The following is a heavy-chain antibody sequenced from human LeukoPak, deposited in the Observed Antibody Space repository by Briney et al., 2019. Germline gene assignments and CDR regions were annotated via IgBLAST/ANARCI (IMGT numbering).Heavy chain of an antibody. D-gene: IGHD1-1*01. J-gene: IGHJ4*02. CDR3: AREGSDIATTGTDC. Sequence: SETLSLTCTVSGGSISSYYWAWIRQPPGKGLEGIGSIYHTGSTFHNPSLKSRLTMSVDTPKNHFSLRLSSVTAADTAVYYCAREGSDIATTGTDCWGQGTLVTVSS. V-gene: IGHV4-39*07. CDR1: GGSISSYY. CDR2: IYHTGST.